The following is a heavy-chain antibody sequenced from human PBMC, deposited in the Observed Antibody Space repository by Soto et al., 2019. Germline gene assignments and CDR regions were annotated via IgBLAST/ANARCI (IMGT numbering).Heavy chain of an antibody. Sequence: QVQLVESGGGVVQPGRSLRLSCAASGFTFSSYGMHWVRQAPGKGLEWVAVISFDGTNKFYADSVKGRFTISRDNSLNKLYLQMISLRAEDTAVYYCAATGGWTSPFDYWGQGTLVTVSS. CDR2: ISFDGTNK. V-gene: IGHV3-30*03. J-gene: IGHJ4*02. CDR1: GFTFSSYG. CDR3: AATGGWTSPFDY. D-gene: IGHD2-2*01.